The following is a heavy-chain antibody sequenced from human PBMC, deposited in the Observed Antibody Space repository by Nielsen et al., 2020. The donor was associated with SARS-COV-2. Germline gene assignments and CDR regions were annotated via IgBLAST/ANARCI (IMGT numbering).Heavy chain of an antibody. CDR3: ARGDLVVVPSPLLGLGPIFYYFCLDV. Sequence: SETLSLTCAVSGDSVSSHDWWTWVRQSPGQGLEWIGEVSHSGSTNYNPSLKSRVTLSMDKSKNQFSPRLTSASAADTAVYFCARGDLVVVPSPLLGLGPIFYYFCLDVWGKGTTVIVSS. CDR2: VSHSGST. J-gene: IGHJ6*03. CDR1: GDSVSSHDW. D-gene: IGHD2-2*02. V-gene: IGHV4-4*02.